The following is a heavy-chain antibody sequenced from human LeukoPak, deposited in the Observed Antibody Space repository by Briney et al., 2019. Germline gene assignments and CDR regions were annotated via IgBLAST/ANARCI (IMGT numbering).Heavy chain of an antibody. CDR3: SSAPSGSYYYYYMDV. CDR1: GFTFSSYG. J-gene: IGHJ6*03. D-gene: IGHD1-26*01. CDR2: IRYDGSNK. V-gene: IGHV3-30*02. Sequence: GGSLRLSCAASGFTFSSYGMHWVRQAPGKGLEWVAFIRYDGSNKYYADSVKGRFTISRDNSKNTLYLQMNSLRAEDTAVYYCSSAPSGSYYYYYMDVWGKGTTVTISS.